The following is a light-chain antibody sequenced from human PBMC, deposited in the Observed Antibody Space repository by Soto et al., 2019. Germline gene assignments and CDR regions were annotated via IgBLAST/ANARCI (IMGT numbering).Light chain of an antibody. J-gene: IGKJ3*01. CDR1: RSISRS. CDR2: DAS. Sequence: DIQMTQSPSTLSASVGDRVTITCRASRSISRSLAWYQQKSGKAPKLLIYDASSLESGVPSRFSGSGFRTEFTLTISGLQPDDFATYYCQQYQSYFLTFGPGTTVDMK. CDR3: QQYQSYFLT. V-gene: IGKV1-5*01.